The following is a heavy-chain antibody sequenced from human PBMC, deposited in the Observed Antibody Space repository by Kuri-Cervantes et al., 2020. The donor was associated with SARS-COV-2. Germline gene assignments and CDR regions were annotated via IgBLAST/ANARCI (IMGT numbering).Heavy chain of an antibody. D-gene: IGHD2-2*01. CDR1: GGSISSSSHY. Sequence: SETLSLTCTVSGGSISSSSHYWGWIRQPPGKGLEWIGSNYYSGSTYHNPSLKSRVTTSVDTSKNQFSLKLSSVTAADTAVYYCAITEYQLLFYNWFDPWGQGTLVTVSS. CDR3: AITEYQLLFYNWFDP. CDR2: NYYSGST. V-gene: IGHV4-39*01. J-gene: IGHJ5*02.